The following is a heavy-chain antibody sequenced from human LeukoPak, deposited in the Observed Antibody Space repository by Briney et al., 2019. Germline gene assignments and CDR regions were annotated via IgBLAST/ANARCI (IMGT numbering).Heavy chain of an antibody. CDR2: ISSSSSYI. CDR1: GFTFSSYS. V-gene: IGHV3-21*01. J-gene: IGHJ5*02. CDR3: ARGGDYGDYGWFDP. D-gene: IGHD4-17*01. Sequence: GGSLRLSCAASGFTFSSYSMNWVRQAPGKGLEWVSSISSSSSYIYYADSVKGRFTISRDNAKNSLYLQMNSLRAEDTAVYYCARGGDYGDYGWFDPWGQGTLVTVSS.